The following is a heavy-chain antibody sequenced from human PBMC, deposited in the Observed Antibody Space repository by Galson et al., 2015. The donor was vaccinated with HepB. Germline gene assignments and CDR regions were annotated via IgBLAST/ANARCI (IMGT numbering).Heavy chain of an antibody. CDR2: IDPSDSYT. V-gene: IGHV5-10-1*01. CDR3: ARLLSYYGSGANYYYYGMDV. CDR1: GYSFTSYW. D-gene: IGHD3-10*01. Sequence: QSGAEVKKPGESLRISCKGSGYSFTSYWISWVRQMPGKGLEWMGRIDPSDSYTNYSPSFQGHVTISADKSISTAYLQWSSLKASDTAMYYCARLLSYYGSGANYYYYGMDVWGQGTTVTVSS. J-gene: IGHJ6*02.